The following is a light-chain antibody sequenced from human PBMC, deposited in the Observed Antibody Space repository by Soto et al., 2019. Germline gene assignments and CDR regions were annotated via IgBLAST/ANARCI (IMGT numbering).Light chain of an antibody. CDR2: GAS. V-gene: IGKV3-20*01. CDR1: QSVSSTY. Sequence: EIELTQSPGTLSLSPGESATLSCKASQSVSSTYLAWFQQKPGQPPTLLIYGASSRATGIPDRFSGSGSGTDFSLTISRLEPEDFAVYYCQQYGNSPRTFGQGTKVDIK. CDR3: QQYGNSPRT. J-gene: IGKJ1*01.